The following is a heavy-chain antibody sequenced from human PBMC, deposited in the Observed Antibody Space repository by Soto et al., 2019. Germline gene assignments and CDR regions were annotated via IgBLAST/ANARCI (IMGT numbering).Heavy chain of an antibody. CDR3: ARDSSWVYYFDY. J-gene: IGHJ4*02. CDR1: GYSFTSYW. Sequence: DSLTISCKGSGYSFTSYWIGLVRQMPGKGLEWMGIIYPGDSDTRYSPSFQGQVTISADKSISTAYLQWSSLKASDTAMYYCARDSSWVYYFDYWGQGTLVTVSS. V-gene: IGHV5-51*01. D-gene: IGHD6-13*01. CDR2: IYPGDSDT.